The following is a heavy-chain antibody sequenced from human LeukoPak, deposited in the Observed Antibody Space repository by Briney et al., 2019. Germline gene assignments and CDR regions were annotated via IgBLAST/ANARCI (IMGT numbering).Heavy chain of an antibody. CDR2: ISYDGSNK. J-gene: IGHJ5*02. V-gene: IGHV3-30*04. CDR3: ARARPPGARLWLNWFDP. Sequence: GRSLRLSCAASGFTFSSYAMHWVRQAPGKGLEWVAVISYDGSNKYYADSVKGRFTISRDNSKNTLYLQMNSLRAEDTAVYYCARARPPGARLWLNWFDPWGQGTLVTVSS. D-gene: IGHD5-18*01. CDR1: GFTFSSYA.